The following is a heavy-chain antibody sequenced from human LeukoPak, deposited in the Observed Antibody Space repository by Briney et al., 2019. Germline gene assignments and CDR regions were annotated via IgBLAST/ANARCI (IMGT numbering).Heavy chain of an antibody. Sequence: PSETLSLTCTVSGGSISSYYWNWIRQSPGEGLEWIGYIYYSGSTNYDPSLESRVTMSVDPSKTQFSLKLSSVTAADTALYYCARSRDGYNPMSPADCWGQGTLVTVSS. J-gene: IGHJ4*02. CDR2: IYYSGST. D-gene: IGHD5-24*01. V-gene: IGHV4-59*01. CDR1: GGSISSYY. CDR3: ARSRDGYNPMSPADC.